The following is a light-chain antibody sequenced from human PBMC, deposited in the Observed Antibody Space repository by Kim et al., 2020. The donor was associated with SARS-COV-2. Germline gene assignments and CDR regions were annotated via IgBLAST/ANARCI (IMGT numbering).Light chain of an antibody. CDR2: KAS. CDR3: QHYNGYPIS. V-gene: IGKV1-5*03. J-gene: IGKJ4*01. Sequence: ASVGDRVSITCRASQSISNWLAWFQQKPGKAPKFLIYKASTLESGVPSRFSGSGSGTEFTLTITSLQPDDFATYFCQHYNGYPISFGGGTKVDIK. CDR1: QSISNW.